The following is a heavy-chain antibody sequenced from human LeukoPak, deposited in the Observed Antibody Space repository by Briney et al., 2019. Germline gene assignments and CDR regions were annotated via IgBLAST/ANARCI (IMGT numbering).Heavy chain of an antibody. D-gene: IGHD2-2*02. CDR1: GGSFSGYY. CDR2: INHSGST. V-gene: IGHV4-34*01. Sequence: SETLSLTCAVYGGSFSGYYWSWIRQPPGKGLGWIGEINHSGSTNYNPSLKSRVTISVDTSKNQFSLKLSSVTAADTAVYYCASRRIPAAIGYWGQGTLVTVSS. J-gene: IGHJ4*02. CDR3: ASRRIPAAIGY.